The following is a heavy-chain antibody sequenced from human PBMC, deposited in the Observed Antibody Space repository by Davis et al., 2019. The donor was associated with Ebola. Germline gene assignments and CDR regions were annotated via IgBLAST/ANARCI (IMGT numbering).Heavy chain of an antibody. CDR2: ISYDGNYK. J-gene: IGHJ4*02. D-gene: IGHD3-10*01. CDR1: GFSFSTYG. Sequence: GESLKISCAASGFSFSTYGMHWVRQAPGKGLEWVAVISYDGNYKNYVDSVKGRFTISRDNSDNTLFLQMNSLRAEDTAVYYCAQEFCSHSGSYCTYFDRWGQGTLVTVSS. V-gene: IGHV3-30*18. CDR3: AQEFCSHSGSYCTYFDR.